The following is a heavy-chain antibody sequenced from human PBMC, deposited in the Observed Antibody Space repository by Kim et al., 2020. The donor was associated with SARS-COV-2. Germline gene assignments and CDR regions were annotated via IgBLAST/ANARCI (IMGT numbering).Heavy chain of an antibody. V-gene: IGHV3-23*01. CDR3: AKAISGRYHFDY. Sequence: GGSLRLSCAASGFTFSSYAMYWVRQAPGKGLEWVSAIADNGSRTYYADSVRGRFTISRDNSKNTLYLQMNSLRAEDTAVYYCAKAISGRYHFDYWGQGTL. CDR2: IADNGSRT. J-gene: IGHJ4*02. CDR1: GFTFSSYA. D-gene: IGHD1-26*01.